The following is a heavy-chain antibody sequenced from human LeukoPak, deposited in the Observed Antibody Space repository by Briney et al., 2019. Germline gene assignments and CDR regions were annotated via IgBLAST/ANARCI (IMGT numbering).Heavy chain of an antibody. CDR1: GYTLNELS. V-gene: IGHV1-24*01. Sequence: ASVEASCKVSGYTLNELSMLWVRQAPGKRGEWLGGFDHEDGETIYAQKFPSTVTMTEDTSTDTAYRELRSLTAEDTAVYDWSRGDNWFDPWGQGTLVTVSS. D-gene: IGHD3-16*01. CDR3: SRGDNWFDP. CDR2: FDHEDGET. J-gene: IGHJ5*02.